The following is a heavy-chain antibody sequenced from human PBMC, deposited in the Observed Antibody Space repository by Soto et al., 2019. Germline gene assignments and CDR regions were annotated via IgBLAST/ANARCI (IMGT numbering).Heavy chain of an antibody. CDR2: IFWDDDT. Sequence: QITLKESGPTLVKPTQTLTLTCTFSGFSLSTSGVSVGWVRQPPGKALEWLALIFWDDDTRYSPSLRNRLTITKDTSKTEVVLTMINMAPVDTATYFCAHRLGEFGSRLAFDYWGQGTLVTVSS. J-gene: IGHJ4*02. CDR3: AHRLGEFGSRLAFDY. V-gene: IGHV2-5*02. D-gene: IGHD3-10*01. CDR1: GFSLSTSGVS.